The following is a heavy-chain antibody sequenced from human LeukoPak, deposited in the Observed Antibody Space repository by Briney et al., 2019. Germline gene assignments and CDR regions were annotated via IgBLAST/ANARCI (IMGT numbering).Heavy chain of an antibody. V-gene: IGHV4-4*07. CDR2: IYTSGST. CDR1: GGSISSYY. J-gene: IGHJ2*01. CDR3: AREEGYYGSGSYYPRYFDL. D-gene: IGHD3-10*01. Sequence: SETLSLTCTVSGGSISSYYWSWIRQPAGKGLEWIGRIYTSGSTNYNPSLKSRVTMSVDTSKNQFSLKLSSVTAADTAVYYCAREEGYYGSGSYYPRYFDLWGRGTLVTVSS.